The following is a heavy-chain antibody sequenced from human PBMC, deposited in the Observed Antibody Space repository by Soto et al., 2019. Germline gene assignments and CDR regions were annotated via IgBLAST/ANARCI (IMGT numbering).Heavy chain of an antibody. CDR2: ISSSSSYI. CDR3: ARERRRYCSSTSCSPGATDV. Sequence: EVQLVESGGGLVKPGGSLRLSCAASGFTFSSYSMNWVRQAPGKGLEWVSSISSSSSYIYYADSVKGRFTISRDNAKNSLYLQMNSLRAEDTAVYYCARERRRYCSSTSCSPGATDVCGKGTTVTVSS. V-gene: IGHV3-21*01. D-gene: IGHD2-2*01. CDR1: GFTFSSYS. J-gene: IGHJ6*04.